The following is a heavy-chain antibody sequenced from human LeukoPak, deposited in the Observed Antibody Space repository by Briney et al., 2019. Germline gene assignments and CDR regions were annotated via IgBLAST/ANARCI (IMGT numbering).Heavy chain of an antibody. CDR3: TRDWFGVAIDY. D-gene: IGHD3-10*01. CDR1: GFTFGDYA. CDR2: IRNKAYGGTT. J-gene: IGHJ4*02. Sequence: GGSLRLSCTASGFTFGDYAMSWVPQAPGRGREWVGFIRNKAYGGTTEYAASVKGRFTISRDDSKSIAYLQVNSLKTEDTAVYYCTRDWFGVAIDYWGQGTLVTVSS. V-gene: IGHV3-49*04.